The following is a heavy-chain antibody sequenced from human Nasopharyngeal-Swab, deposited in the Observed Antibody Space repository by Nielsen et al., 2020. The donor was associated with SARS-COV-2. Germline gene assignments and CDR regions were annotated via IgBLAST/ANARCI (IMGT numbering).Heavy chain of an antibody. CDR1: GFTFGDYA. V-gene: IGHV3-49*03. D-gene: IGHD2/OR15-2a*01. J-gene: IGHJ4*02. Sequence: GESLKISCTASGFTFGDYATSWFRQAPGKGLEWVGFIRSKAYGGTTEYAASVKGRFTISRDDSKSIAYLQMNSLKTEDTAVYYCTRAFRGYWGQGTLVTVSS. CDR2: IRSKAYGGTT. CDR3: TRAFRGY.